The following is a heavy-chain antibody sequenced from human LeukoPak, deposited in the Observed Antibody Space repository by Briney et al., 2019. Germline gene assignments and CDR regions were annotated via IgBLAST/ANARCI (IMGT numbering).Heavy chain of an antibody. CDR1: GGTFSSYA. V-gene: IGHV1-69*05. J-gene: IGHJ5*02. D-gene: IGHD1-7*01. CDR2: IIPIFGTA. Sequence: SVKVSCKASGGTFSSYAISWVRQAPGQGLEWMGRIIPIFGTANYAQKFQGRVTITTDESTSTAYMELSSLRSEDTAVYYCGKDSISEDPNYTWSDPGGRGPLVTVSS. CDR3: GKDSISEDPNYTWSDP.